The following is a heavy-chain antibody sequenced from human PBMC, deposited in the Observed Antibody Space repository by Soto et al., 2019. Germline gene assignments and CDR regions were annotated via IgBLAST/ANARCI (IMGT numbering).Heavy chain of an antibody. V-gene: IGHV3-30-3*01. CDR3: ARGGSGWYKDGMDV. J-gene: IGHJ6*02. CDR2: ISYDGSNK. Sequence: QVQVVESGGGVVQPGRSLRLSCAASGFTFSSYAMHWVRQAPGKGLEWVAVISYDGSNKYHADSVKGRFTISRDNSKNTLSLQMNSLRAEDTAVYYCARGGSGWYKDGMDVWGQGTTVTVSS. CDR1: GFTFSSYA. D-gene: IGHD6-19*01.